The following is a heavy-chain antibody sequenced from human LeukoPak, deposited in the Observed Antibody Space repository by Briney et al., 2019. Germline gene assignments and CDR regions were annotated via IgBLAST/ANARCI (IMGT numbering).Heavy chain of an antibody. CDR2: IIPIFGTA. CDR3: ASQYSSSWYGGYWFDP. J-gene: IGHJ5*02. D-gene: IGHD6-13*01. Sequence: SVKVSCKASGGTFSSYAISWVRQVPGQGLEWMGGIIPIFGTANYAQKFQGRVTITADESTSTAYMELSSLRSEDTAVYYCASQYSSSWYGGYWFDPWGQGTLVTVSS. V-gene: IGHV1-69*01. CDR1: GGTFSSYA.